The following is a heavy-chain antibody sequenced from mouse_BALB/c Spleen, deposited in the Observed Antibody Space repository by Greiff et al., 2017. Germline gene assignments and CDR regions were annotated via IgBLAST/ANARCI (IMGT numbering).Heavy chain of an antibody. V-gene: IGHV3-2*02. CDR2: ISYSGST. CDR1: GYSITSDYA. CDR3: ARRVYYFDY. Sequence: DVKLQESGPGLVKPSQSLSLTCTVTGYSITSDYAWNWIRQFPGNKLEWMGYISYSGSTSYNPSLKSRISITRDTSKNQFFLQLNSVTTEDTATYYCARRVYYFDYWGQGTTLTVSS. J-gene: IGHJ2*01.